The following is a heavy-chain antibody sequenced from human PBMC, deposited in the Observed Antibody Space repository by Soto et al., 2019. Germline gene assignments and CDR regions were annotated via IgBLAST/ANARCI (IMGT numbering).Heavy chain of an antibody. Sequence: PRGSLRLSCAASGFPFSSYAMSWVRQAPGKGLEWVSAISGSGGSTYYADSVKGRFTISRDNSKNTLYLQMNSLRAEDTAVYYCAKGVVVPAANLDYWGQGTLVTVSS. V-gene: IGHV3-23*01. D-gene: IGHD2-2*01. J-gene: IGHJ4*02. CDR3: AKGVVVPAANLDY. CDR2: ISGSGGST. CDR1: GFPFSSYA.